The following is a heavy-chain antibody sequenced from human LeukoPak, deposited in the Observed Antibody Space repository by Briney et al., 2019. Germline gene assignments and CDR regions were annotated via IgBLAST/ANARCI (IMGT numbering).Heavy chain of an antibody. CDR2: ITSSSTI. V-gene: IGHV3-11*04. J-gene: IGHJ6*03. Sequence: GGSLRLSCAASGFTFSDYYMSWIRQAPGEGLEWVSYITSSSTIYYADSVKGRFTIPRDNAKNSLYLQMNSLRADDTAVYYCARADRNYYMDVWGKGTTVTVSS. CDR1: GFTFSDYY. CDR3: ARADRNYYMDV.